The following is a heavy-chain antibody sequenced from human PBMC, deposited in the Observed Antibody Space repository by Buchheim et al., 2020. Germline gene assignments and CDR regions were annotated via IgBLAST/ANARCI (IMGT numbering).Heavy chain of an antibody. CDR3: ARPQNPNYDFWSGYYRIYYYYMDV. J-gene: IGHJ6*03. CDR2: IYYSGST. Sequence: QLQLQESGPGLVKPSETLSLTCTVSGGSISSSSYYWGWIRQPPGKGLEWIGSIYYSGSTYYNPSLKSRVTISVDTSKNQFSLKLSSVTAADTAVYYCARPQNPNYDFWSGYYRIYYYYMDVWGKGTT. CDR1: GGSISSSSYY. D-gene: IGHD3-3*01. V-gene: IGHV4-39*01.